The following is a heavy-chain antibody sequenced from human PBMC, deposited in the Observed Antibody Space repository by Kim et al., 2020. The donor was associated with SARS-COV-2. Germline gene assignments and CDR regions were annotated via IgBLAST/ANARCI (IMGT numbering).Heavy chain of an antibody. CDR1: GGSISSNRYF. CDR3: ARHGAAAGSFSYYYYGMDV. Sequence: SETLSLTCTVSGGSISSNRYFWGWIRQPPGKGLEWIGSIYYTGTTYYNPPLKSRVTISVDTAKNQFSLTVSSVTAADTAVYYCARHGAAAGSFSYYYYGMDVWGHGTTVTVSS. D-gene: IGHD6-13*01. CDR2: IYYTGTT. J-gene: IGHJ6*02. V-gene: IGHV4-39*01.